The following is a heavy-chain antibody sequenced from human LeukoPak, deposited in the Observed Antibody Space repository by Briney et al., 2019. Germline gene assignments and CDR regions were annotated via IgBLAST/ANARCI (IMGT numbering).Heavy chain of an antibody. CDR1: GYTFTSYY. V-gene: IGHV1-46*01. CDR3: ARATMYYYDSRVGAFDI. D-gene: IGHD3-22*01. CDR2: INPSGGST. Sequence: ASVKVSCKASGYTFTSYYMHWVRQAPGQGLEWMGIINPSGGSTSYTQKFQGRVTMTRDMSTSTVYMELSSLRSEDTAVYYCARATMYYYDSRVGAFDIWGQGTMVTVSS. J-gene: IGHJ3*02.